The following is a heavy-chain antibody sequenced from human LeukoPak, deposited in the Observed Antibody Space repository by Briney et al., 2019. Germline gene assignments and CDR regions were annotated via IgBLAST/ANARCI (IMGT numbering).Heavy chain of an antibody. D-gene: IGHD3-3*01. CDR1: GGSISSYY. Sequence: PSETLSLTCTVSGGSISSYYWSWIRQPPGKGLEWIGYIYYSGSTNYNPSLKSRVTISVDTSKNQFSLKLSSVTAADTAVYYCARSPPSWSGYFAWGQGTLVTASS. J-gene: IGHJ4*02. V-gene: IGHV4-59*12. CDR2: IYYSGST. CDR3: ARSPPSWSGYFA.